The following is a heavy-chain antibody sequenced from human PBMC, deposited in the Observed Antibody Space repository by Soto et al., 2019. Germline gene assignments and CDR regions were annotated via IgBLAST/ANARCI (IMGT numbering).Heavy chain of an antibody. V-gene: IGHV1-18*01. Sequence: ASVKVSCKASGYTFSSYGINWVRQAPGQGLEWVGWVSVYNGDTNYAQNFQGRVTMTTDTSTSTAYMELSSLRSEDTAVYYCARDRRDFVWGNYRSPFDSWGQGILVTVSS. J-gene: IGHJ4*02. CDR3: ARDRRDFVWGNYRSPFDS. CDR2: VSVYNGDT. D-gene: IGHD3-16*02. CDR1: GYTFSSYG.